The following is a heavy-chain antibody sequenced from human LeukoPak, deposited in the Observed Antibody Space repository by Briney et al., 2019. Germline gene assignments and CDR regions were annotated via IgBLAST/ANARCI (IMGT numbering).Heavy chain of an antibody. D-gene: IGHD5-24*01. J-gene: IGHJ4*02. CDR1: GFTFDDYA. V-gene: IGHV3-9*01. Sequence: GGSLRLSCAASGFTFDDYAMHWVRQAPGKGLEWVSGISWNSGSIGYADSVKGRFTIFRDNAKNSLYLQMNRLRAEDTALYYCAKASMATINSRNDYWGQGTLVTVSS. CDR2: ISWNSGSI. CDR3: AKASMATINSRNDY.